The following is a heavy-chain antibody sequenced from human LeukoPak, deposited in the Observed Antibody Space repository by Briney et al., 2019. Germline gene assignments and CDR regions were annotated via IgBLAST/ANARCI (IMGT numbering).Heavy chain of an antibody. CDR1: GFTFSTYS. D-gene: IGHD6-19*01. CDR3: ARGHQWLVDIDY. Sequence: GGSLRLSCAASGFTFSTYSMYWVRQAPGKGLEWVSSISSSSASIYYADSGKGRFTISRDNAKNSLYLQMNSLRAEDTAVSYCARGHQWLVDIDYWGQGTLVTVSS. V-gene: IGHV3-21*01. CDR2: ISSSSASI. J-gene: IGHJ4*02.